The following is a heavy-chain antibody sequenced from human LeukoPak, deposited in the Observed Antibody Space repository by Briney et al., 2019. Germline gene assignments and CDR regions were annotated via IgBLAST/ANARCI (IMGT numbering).Heavy chain of an antibody. D-gene: IGHD6-19*01. Sequence: PGGSLRLSCAASGFTFSSYEMNWVRQAPGKGLEWLSYISSSGTTIKYADSVKGRFTISRDNAKNSLYLQMNSLRAEDTAVYYCARSKYSSGWYYFDYWGQGTLVTVSS. J-gene: IGHJ4*02. CDR2: ISSSGTTI. V-gene: IGHV3-48*03. CDR1: GFTFSSYE. CDR3: ARSKYSSGWYYFDY.